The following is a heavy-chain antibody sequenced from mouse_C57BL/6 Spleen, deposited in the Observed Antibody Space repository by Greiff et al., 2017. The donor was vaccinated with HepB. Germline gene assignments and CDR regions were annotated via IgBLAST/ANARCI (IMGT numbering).Heavy chain of an antibody. Sequence: VQLQESGAELVKPGASVKMSCKASGYTFTTYPIEWMKQNHGKSLEWIGNFHPYNDDTKYNEKFKGKATLTVEKSSSTVYLELSRLTSDDSAVYYCAIYDYDDGRYAMDYWGQGTSVTVSS. J-gene: IGHJ4*01. CDR3: AIYDYDDGRYAMDY. V-gene: IGHV1-47*01. CDR1: GYTFTTYP. CDR2: FHPYNDDT. D-gene: IGHD2-4*01.